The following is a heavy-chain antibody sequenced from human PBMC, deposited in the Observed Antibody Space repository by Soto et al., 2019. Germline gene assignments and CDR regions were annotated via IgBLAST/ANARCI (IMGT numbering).Heavy chain of an antibody. CDR3: ARHGMVATYYYYGMDV. D-gene: IGHD5-12*01. CDR2: IYPGDSDT. CDR1: GYSFTSYW. Sequence: GESLKISCKGSGYSFTSYWIGWVRQMPGKGLEWMGIIYPGDSDTRYSPPFQGQVTISADKSISTAYLQWSSLKASDTAMYYCARHGMVATYYYYGMDVWGQGTTVTVSS. J-gene: IGHJ6*02. V-gene: IGHV5-51*01.